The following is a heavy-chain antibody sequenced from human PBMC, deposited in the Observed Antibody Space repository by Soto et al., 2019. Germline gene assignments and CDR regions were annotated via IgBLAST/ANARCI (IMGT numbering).Heavy chain of an antibody. V-gene: IGHV1-69*13. CDR2: IIPIFGTA. J-gene: IGHJ6*02. D-gene: IGHD6-13*01. CDR3: ARPRRAAAGTHEYYGMDV. CDR1: GGTFSSYA. Sequence: VASVKVSCKASGGTFSSYAISWVRQAPGQGLEWMGGIIPIFGTANYAQKFQGRVTITADESRSTAYMELSSLRSEDTAVYYCARPRRAAAGTHEYYGMDVWGQGTTVTVSS.